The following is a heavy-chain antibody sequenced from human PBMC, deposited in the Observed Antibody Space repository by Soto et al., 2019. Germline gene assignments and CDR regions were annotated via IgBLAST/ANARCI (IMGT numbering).Heavy chain of an antibody. CDR1: GFTFSSYA. CDR2: ISYDGSNK. Sequence: PGGSLRLSCAASGFTFSSYAMHWVRQAPGKGLEWVAVISYDGSNKYYADSVKGRFTISRDNSKNTLCLQMNSLRAEDTAVYYCARVARQISYYDFWSGYPGRSQYYYYYGMDVWGQGTTVTVSS. D-gene: IGHD3-3*01. V-gene: IGHV3-30-3*01. CDR3: ARVARQISYYDFWSGYPGRSQYYYYYGMDV. J-gene: IGHJ6*02.